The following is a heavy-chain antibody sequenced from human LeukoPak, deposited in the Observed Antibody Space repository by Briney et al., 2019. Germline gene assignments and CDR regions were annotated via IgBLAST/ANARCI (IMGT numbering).Heavy chain of an antibody. CDR2: ISSSGSTI. V-gene: IGHV3-11*01. Sequence: PGGSLRLSCAASGFTFSDYYMSWIRQAPGKGLEWVSYISSSGSTIYYADSVKGRFTISRDNAKNSLYLQMNSLGAEDTAVYYCARPGRGYCSSTSCYVDGMDVWGQGTTVTVSS. CDR1: GFTFSDYY. D-gene: IGHD2-2*01. J-gene: IGHJ6*02. CDR3: ARPGRGYCSSTSCYVDGMDV.